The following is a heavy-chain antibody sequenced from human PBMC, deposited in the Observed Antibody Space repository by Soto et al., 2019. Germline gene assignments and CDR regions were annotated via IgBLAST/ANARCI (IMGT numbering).Heavy chain of an antibody. CDR2: INHSGST. V-gene: IGHV4-34*01. D-gene: IGHD3-22*01. J-gene: IGHJ3*02. CDR3: ARGRDSRDGYNLPAFDI. Sequence: PSETLSLTCAVYGGSFSGYYWSWIRQPPGKGLEWIGEINHSGSTNYNPSLKSRVTISVDTSKNQFSLKLSSVTAADTAVYYCARGRDSRDGYNLPAFDIWGQRTMVT. CDR1: GGSFSGYY.